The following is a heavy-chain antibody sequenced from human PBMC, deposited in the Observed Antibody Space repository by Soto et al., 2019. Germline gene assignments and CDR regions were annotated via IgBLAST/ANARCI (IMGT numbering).Heavy chain of an antibody. CDR2: IDPSDSYT. CDR3: ASSIAVAGTDYFAGMDV. Sequence: PGESLKISCKGSGYSFTSYWISWVRQMPGKGLEWMGRIDPSDSYTNYSPSFQGHVTISADKSISTAYLQWSSLKASDTAMYYCASSIAVAGTDYFAGMDVWGQGTMVTVSS. CDR1: GYSFTSYW. D-gene: IGHD6-19*01. V-gene: IGHV5-10-1*01. J-gene: IGHJ6*01.